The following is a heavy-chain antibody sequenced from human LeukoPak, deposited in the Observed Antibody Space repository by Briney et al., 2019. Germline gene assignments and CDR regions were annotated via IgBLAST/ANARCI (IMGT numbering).Heavy chain of an antibody. Sequence: SETLSLTCAVYGGSFSGYYWSWIRQPPGKGLEWIGEINHSGSTNYNPSLKSRVTISVDTSKNQFSLKLSSVTAADTAVYYCATDYYDSSGYRVNGIDYWGQGTLVTVSS. CDR2: INHSGST. D-gene: IGHD3-22*01. J-gene: IGHJ4*02. V-gene: IGHV4-34*01. CDR1: GGSFSGYY. CDR3: ATDYYDSSGYRVNGIDY.